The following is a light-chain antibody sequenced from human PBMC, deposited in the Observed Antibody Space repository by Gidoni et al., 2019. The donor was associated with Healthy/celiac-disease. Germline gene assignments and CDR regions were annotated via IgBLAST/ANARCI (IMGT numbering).Light chain of an antibody. CDR1: PSLLHSNGYNY. J-gene: IGKJ1*01. V-gene: IGKV2-28*01. CDR3: MQALQTPRA. Sequence: DIVMTQSPLSLPVTPGEPASISCRSSPSLLHSNGYNYLDWYLQKPGQSPQLLIYLGSNRASGVPDRFIGSGSGTDFTLKISRVEAEDVGVYYCMQALQTPRAFGQGTKVEIK. CDR2: LGS.